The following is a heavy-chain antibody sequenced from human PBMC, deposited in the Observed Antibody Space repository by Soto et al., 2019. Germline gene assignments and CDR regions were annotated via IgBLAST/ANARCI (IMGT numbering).Heavy chain of an antibody. CDR2: ISYDGSNK. V-gene: IGHV3-30*18. D-gene: IGHD4-4*01. CDR1: GFTFSSYG. Sequence: QVQLVESGGGVVQPGRSLRLSCAASGFTFSSYGMHWVRQAPGKGLEWVAVISYDGSNKYYADSVKGRFTISRDNSKNTLYLQMNSLRAEDTAVYYCAKAGYSIYVSLYGMDVW. J-gene: IGHJ6*01. CDR3: AKAGYSIYVSLYGMDV.